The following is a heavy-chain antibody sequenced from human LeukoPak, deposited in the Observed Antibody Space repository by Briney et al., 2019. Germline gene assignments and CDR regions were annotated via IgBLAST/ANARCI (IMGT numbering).Heavy chain of an antibody. Sequence: GGSLRLSCAASGFTFSSYSMNWVRQAPGKGLEWVSSISSSSSYIYYADSVKGRFTISRDNAKNTLYLQMNSLRAEDRAVYYCAKRASIIVDDAFDIWGQGTMVTVSS. CDR2: ISSSSSYI. CDR1: GFTFSSYS. CDR3: AKRASIIVDDAFDI. J-gene: IGHJ3*02. V-gene: IGHV3-21*04. D-gene: IGHD2-15*01.